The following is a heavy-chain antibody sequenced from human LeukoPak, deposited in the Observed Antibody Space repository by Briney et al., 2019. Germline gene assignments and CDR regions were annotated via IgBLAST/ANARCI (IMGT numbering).Heavy chain of an antibody. Sequence: PSETLSLTCTVSGGSISSSSYYWGWIRQPPGKGLEWIGEINHSGSTNYNPSLKSRVTISVDTSKNQFSLKLSSVTAADTAVYYCARRLTYYYGSGSYQIDYWGQGTLVTVSS. V-gene: IGHV4-39*07. CDR1: GGSISSSSYY. D-gene: IGHD3-10*01. CDR3: ARRLTYYYGSGSYQIDY. J-gene: IGHJ4*02. CDR2: INHSGST.